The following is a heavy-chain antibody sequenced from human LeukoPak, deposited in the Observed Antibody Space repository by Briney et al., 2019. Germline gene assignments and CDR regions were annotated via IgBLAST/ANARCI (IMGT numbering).Heavy chain of an antibody. V-gene: IGHV5-51*01. CDR3: ARQVEYTSSWYKYNWFDP. CDR2: IYPGDSET. D-gene: IGHD6-13*01. CDR1: GYSFTSYW. Sequence: GESLKISCKGSGYSFTSYWIGWVRQLPGKGLEWMGIIYPGDSETRYSPSFQGQVTISADKSISTAYLQWSSLKASDTAMYYCARQVEYTSSWYKYNWFDPWGQGTLVTVSS. J-gene: IGHJ5*02.